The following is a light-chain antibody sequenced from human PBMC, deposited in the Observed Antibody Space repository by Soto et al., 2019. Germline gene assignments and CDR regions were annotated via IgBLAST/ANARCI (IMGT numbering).Light chain of an antibody. CDR2: DVT. J-gene: IGLJ2*01. CDR1: TSDVGDYNY. V-gene: IGLV2-14*03. CDR3: GAHTSSNTWI. Sequence: QSVLTQPASVSGSPGQSITISCTGTTSDVGDYNYVSWYQQYPGGAPTLMIYDVTDRPSGVSNRFSGSKSGNTASLTISGLQAGDEADYYCGAHTSSNTWIFGGGTKLTVL.